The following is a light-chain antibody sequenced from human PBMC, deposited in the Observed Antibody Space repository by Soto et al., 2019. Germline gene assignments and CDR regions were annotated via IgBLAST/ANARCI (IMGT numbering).Light chain of an antibody. CDR3: QQYGSSFT. V-gene: IGKV3-20*01. CDR2: AAS. Sequence: EIVLTQSPGTLSLSPGERATLSCRASQSVSNNYLAWYRQKPGQAPRLLIYAASSRATGTPDRFSGSGSGTDFTLIISRLEPEDFAVYYCQQYGSSFTFGPGTKVDIK. CDR1: QSVSNNY. J-gene: IGKJ3*01.